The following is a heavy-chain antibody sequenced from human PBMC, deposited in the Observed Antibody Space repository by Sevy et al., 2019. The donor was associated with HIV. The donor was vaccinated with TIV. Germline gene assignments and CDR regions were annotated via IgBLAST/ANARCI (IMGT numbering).Heavy chain of an antibody. CDR3: AKDAGSSGYDHYGLDV. CDR1: GFTFSNYG. J-gene: IGHJ6*02. Sequence: GGSLRLSCVASGFTFSNYGTHWVRQAPGKGLEWVAITSYNEGGENYADSVKGRFTISRDNSKNTVYLQMYRLTTEDTGVYYCAKDAGSSGYDHYGLDVWGQRTTVTVSS. CDR2: TSYNEGGE. D-gene: IGHD6-19*01. V-gene: IGHV3-30*18.